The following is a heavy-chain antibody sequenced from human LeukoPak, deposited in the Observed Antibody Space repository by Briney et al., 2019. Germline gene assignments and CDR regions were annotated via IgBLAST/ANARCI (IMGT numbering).Heavy chain of an antibody. V-gene: IGHV1-69*13. CDR1: GGTFISYA. CDR2: IIPIFGTA. Sequence: SVKVSCKASGGTFISYAISWVRQAPGQGLEWMGGIIPIFGTANYAQKFQGRVTITADESTSTAYMELSSLRSEDTAVYYCARDPDSKNWFDPWGQGTLVTVSS. J-gene: IGHJ5*02. CDR3: ARDPDSKNWFDP.